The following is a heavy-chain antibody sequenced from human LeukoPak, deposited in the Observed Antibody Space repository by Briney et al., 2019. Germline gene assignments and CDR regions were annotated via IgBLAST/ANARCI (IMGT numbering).Heavy chain of an antibody. CDR3: TKSPFSGSYRFED. V-gene: IGHV3-23*01. D-gene: IGHD1-26*01. CDR2: ISGSGGGT. J-gene: IGHJ4*02. Sequence: GGSLRLSCATSGFTFSTYAVNWVRQAPGKGLEWVSAISGSGGGTYYADSVKGRFSISRANSKNTLWLQMSSLRAEDTAVYFCTKSPFSGSYRFEDWGQGTLVTVSS. CDR1: GFTFSTYA.